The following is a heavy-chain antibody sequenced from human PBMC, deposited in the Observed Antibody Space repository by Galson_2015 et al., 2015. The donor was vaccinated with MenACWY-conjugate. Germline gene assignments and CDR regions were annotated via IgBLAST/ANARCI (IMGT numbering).Heavy chain of an antibody. V-gene: IGHV4-59*01. Sequence: SEPLSLTCPVSGGSITSYYWNWIRQPPGKGLEWIGYVHHTGSTSYNPSLRSRVTMSVDTSNSHFSLKLSSVTAADTAVYYCARWEASLNAFDIWGRGTMVTVSS. J-gene: IGHJ3*02. D-gene: IGHD1-26*01. CDR3: ARWEASLNAFDI. CDR2: VHHTGST. CDR1: GGSITSYY.